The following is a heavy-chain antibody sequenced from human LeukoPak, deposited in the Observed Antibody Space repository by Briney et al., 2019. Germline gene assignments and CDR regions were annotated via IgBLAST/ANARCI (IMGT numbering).Heavy chain of an antibody. D-gene: IGHD3-22*01. CDR2: IRYDGSNK. CDR1: GFTFSSYG. CDR3: ARATGSYYYDSSGYYY. J-gene: IGHJ4*02. Sequence: PGGSLRLSCAASGFTFSSYGMHWVRQAPGKGLEWVAFIRYDGSNKYYADSVKGRFTIFRDNSKNTLYLQMNSLRAEDTAVYYCARATGSYYYDSSGYYYWGQGTLVTVSS. V-gene: IGHV3-30*02.